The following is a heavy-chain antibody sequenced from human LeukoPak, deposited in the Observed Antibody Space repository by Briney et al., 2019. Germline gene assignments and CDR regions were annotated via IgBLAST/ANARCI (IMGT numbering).Heavy chain of an antibody. CDR1: GFTFSSYS. Sequence: GGSLRLSCAASGFTFSSYSMNWVHQAPGKGLEWVSSISSSSSYIYYADSVKGRFTISRDNAKNSLYLQMNSLRAEDTAVYYCARGSLQRGYSYGYTSWGQGTLVTVSS. CDR2: ISSSSSYI. J-gene: IGHJ4*02. CDR3: ARGSLQRGYSYGYTS. V-gene: IGHV3-21*01. D-gene: IGHD5-18*01.